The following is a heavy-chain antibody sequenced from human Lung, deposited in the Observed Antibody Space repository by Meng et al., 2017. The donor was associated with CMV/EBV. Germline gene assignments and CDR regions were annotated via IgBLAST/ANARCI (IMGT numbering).Heavy chain of an antibody. Sequence: SVKVSXKASGGAFSSLTIGWVQQAPGQGLEWMGRIVPMLHITDYAQKFQGRVTFSADESTNTAYMELSSLRSEDTAVYYCARVLPGYSNSWYWFDPWGQGNXVNGAS. V-gene: IGHV1-69*10. D-gene: IGHD5-18*01. CDR3: ARVLPGYSNSWYWFDP. CDR2: IVPMLHIT. CDR1: GGAFSSLT. J-gene: IGHJ5*02.